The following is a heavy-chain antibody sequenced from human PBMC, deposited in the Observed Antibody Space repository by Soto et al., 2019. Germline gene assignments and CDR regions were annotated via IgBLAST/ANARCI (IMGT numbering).Heavy chain of an antibody. J-gene: IGHJ5*02. CDR3: ARDRARDYGGFNWFDP. D-gene: IGHD4-17*01. CDR1: GFTVSSNY. Sequence: EVQLVESGGGLVQPGGSLRLSCAASGFTVSSNYMSWVRQAPGKGLEWVSVIYSGGSTYYADSVKGRFTISRDNSKNTLYLQLISLRAEDTAVYYCARDRARDYGGFNWFDPWGQGTLVTVSS. V-gene: IGHV3-66*01. CDR2: IYSGGST.